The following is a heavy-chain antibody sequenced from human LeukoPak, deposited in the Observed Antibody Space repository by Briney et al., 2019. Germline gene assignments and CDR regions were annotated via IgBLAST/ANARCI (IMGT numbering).Heavy chain of an antibody. CDR2: MYYSGST. V-gene: IGHV4-39*01. CDR1: GDAIIGSSYY. CDR3: ARQYYDRTGYYYFDY. D-gene: IGHD3-22*01. Sequence: PSETLSLTCTVSGDAIIGSSYYWGWIRQPPGKGLEWIGSMYYSGSTYSNPSLKSRVTMSEDTSKNQFSLKLSSVSAADTAVYYCARQYYDRTGYYYFDYWDQGTLVSVSS. J-gene: IGHJ4*02.